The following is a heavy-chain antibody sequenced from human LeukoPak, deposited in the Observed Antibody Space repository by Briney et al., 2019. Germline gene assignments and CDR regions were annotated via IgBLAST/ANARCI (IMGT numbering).Heavy chain of an antibody. CDR1: GYTFTSYY. CDR3: ARAGSGSYSSYYFDY. Sequence: ASVKVSCKASGYTFTSYYMHWVRQAPGQGLEWMGIINPSGGSTSYAQKFQGRVTMTRDTSTSTVYMELSSLRSEDTAVYYCARAGSGSYSSYYFDYWGQGTLVTVSS. J-gene: IGHJ4*02. CDR2: INPSGGST. D-gene: IGHD1-26*01. V-gene: IGHV1-46*01.